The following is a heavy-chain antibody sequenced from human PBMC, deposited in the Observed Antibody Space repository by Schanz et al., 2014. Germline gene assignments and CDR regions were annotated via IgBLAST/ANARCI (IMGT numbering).Heavy chain of an antibody. CDR2: ISSSGNII. V-gene: IGHV3-11*01. Sequence: QVLLVESGGGLVKPGGSLRLSCSASGFTFSDSFMSWISQTPGKGLEWLSYISSSGNIIHYADSVKGRFTISRDNAKNSLYLQMTGLRAEDTAVYYCAAHETLSTTACYPSWGQGTLVAVSS. CDR3: AAHETLSTTACYPS. D-gene: IGHD2-2*01. CDR1: GFTFSDSF. J-gene: IGHJ4*02.